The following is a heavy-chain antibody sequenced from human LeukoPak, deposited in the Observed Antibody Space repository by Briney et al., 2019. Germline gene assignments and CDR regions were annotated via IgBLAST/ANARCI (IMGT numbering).Heavy chain of an antibody. CDR1: GFTFDDYG. Sequence: GGSLRLSCAASGFTFDDYGMSWVRHAPGKGLEWVSGINWNGGSTGYADSVKGRFTISRDNAKNSLYLQLNSLRAEDTAVYYCARDYYGDYGGRFDSWGQGTLVIVSS. CDR2: INWNGGST. D-gene: IGHD4-17*01. CDR3: ARDYYGDYGGRFDS. V-gene: IGHV3-20*04. J-gene: IGHJ4*02.